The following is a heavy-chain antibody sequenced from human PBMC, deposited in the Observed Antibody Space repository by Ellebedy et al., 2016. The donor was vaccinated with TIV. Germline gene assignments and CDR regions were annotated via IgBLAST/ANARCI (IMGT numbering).Heavy chain of an antibody. V-gene: IGHV1-46*04. CDR2: INPSTGST. J-gene: IGHJ4*02. D-gene: IGHD6-19*01. CDR3: ARARSSGWLHTPDY. Sequence: AASVKVSCKASGYTFSNYFVHWVRQAPGQGLEWMGIINPSTGSTTYAQKLQGRLTMTRYTSTSTVYMELSSLRSEDTAVYYCARARSSGWLHTPDYWGQGLLVTVSS. CDR1: GYTFSNYF.